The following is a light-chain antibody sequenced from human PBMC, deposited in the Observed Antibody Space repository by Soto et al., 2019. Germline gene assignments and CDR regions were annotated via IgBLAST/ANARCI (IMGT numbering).Light chain of an antibody. J-gene: IGLJ1*01. CDR2: EVT. Sequence: QSALTQPPSASGSPGQSVTISCTGTSSDVGGYNYVSWYQQHPGKAPKLIIYEVTKRPSGVPDRFSGSKSGNTASLTVSGRQAEDEADYYCSSYAGSNNYVFGTGTKLTVL. CDR3: SSYAGSNNYV. V-gene: IGLV2-8*01. CDR1: SSDVGGYNY.